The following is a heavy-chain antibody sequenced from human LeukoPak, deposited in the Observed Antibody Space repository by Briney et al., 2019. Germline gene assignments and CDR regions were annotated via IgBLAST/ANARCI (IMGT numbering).Heavy chain of an antibody. D-gene: IGHD5-12*01. J-gene: IGHJ5*02. CDR2: IGTTAK. CDR1: GFTFSAYG. V-gene: IGHV3-23*01. Sequence: GGSLRLSCVASGFTFSAYGMSWVRQAPGKGLEWVSGIGTTAKYYADSVKGRFTISRDNSGNTLYLQMNSLRAEDTAIYYCTKAPAGPEYSDNWRFGYNWFDPWGQGTLVTVSS. CDR3: TKAPAGPEYSDNWRFGYNWFDP.